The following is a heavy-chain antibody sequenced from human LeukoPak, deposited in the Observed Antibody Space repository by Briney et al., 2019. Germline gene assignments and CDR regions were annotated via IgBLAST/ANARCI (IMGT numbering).Heavy chain of an antibody. CDR1: EFTFSSYS. V-gene: IGHV3-21*01. Sequence: PGGSLRLSCAASEFTFSSYSMNWVRQAPGKGLEWVSSISDSSSSTYYADSVKGRFTISRDNAKKSLYLHIKSLRAEDTAVYFCARDTAESGWYWSPGRDGIDIWGQGTMVTVSS. J-gene: IGHJ3*02. CDR3: ARDTAESGWYWSPGRDGIDI. D-gene: IGHD6-19*01. CDR2: ISDSSSST.